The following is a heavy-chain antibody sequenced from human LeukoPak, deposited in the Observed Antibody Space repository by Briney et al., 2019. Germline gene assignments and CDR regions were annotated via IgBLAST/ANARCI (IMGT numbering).Heavy chain of an antibody. D-gene: IGHD6-19*01. Sequence: PGGSLRLSCVASTFTFNDDYMSWVRHAPGEWLEWISYMDNIGSTIYDADSVKGRFRVHRDNAKNSIYLPMNSLRVEDSAVYYCAREKVGTVANFASWGQGTLVIVSS. CDR1: TFTFNDDY. V-gene: IGHV3-11*01. CDR3: AREKVGTVANFAS. J-gene: IGHJ4*02. CDR2: MDNIGSTI.